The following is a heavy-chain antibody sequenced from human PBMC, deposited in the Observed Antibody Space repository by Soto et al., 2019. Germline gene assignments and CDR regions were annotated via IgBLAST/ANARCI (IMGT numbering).Heavy chain of an antibody. CDR3: APIQSSYGKRGLDY. V-gene: IGHV2-26*01. J-gene: IGHJ4*02. CDR1: GFSRSNARMG. Sequence: QVTLKESGPVLVKPTESLTLTCTCSGFSRSNARMGVSWIRQPPGQALEWLAHIFSNDEKPYSTSLKSRLTISNDTSKSQVVLTTTNMDPVDTATYDCAPIQSSYGKRGLDYWGQGTPVTVSS. D-gene: IGHD5-18*01. CDR2: IFSNDEK.